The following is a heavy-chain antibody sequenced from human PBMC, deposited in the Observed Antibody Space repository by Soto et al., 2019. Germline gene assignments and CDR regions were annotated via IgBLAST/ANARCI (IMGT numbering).Heavy chain of an antibody. D-gene: IGHD1-1*01. CDR2: ISAHNGNT. Sequence: QVHLVQSGAEVKKPGASVKVSCKGSGYTFTSYGITWVRQAPGQGLEWMGWISAHNGNTNYAQKLQGRVPVTRDTATSTAYMVLGSLRSDDTAVYYCARGRYGDYWGQGALVTVSS. CDR1: GYTFTSYG. V-gene: IGHV1-18*01. CDR3: ARGRYGDY. J-gene: IGHJ4*02.